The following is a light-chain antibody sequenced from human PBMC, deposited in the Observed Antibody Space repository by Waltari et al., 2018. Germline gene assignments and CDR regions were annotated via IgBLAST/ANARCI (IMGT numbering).Light chain of an antibody. Sequence: DIQMTQSPSTLSASVGDRVIITCRASQSISSWLAWYQQKPGQAPKFLINKASSLERGVPSRFSGSGSGTEFTLPISSLQSDDFATYYCQQYKAPPWTFGPGTKVDFQ. V-gene: IGKV1-5*03. CDR1: QSISSW. CDR2: KAS. CDR3: QQYKAPPWT. J-gene: IGKJ3*01.